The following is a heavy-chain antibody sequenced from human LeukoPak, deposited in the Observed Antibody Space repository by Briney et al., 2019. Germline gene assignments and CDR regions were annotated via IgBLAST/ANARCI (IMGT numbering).Heavy chain of an antibody. Sequence: GGSLRLSCAASRFTFSSYAMIWVRQSPGRGLEWVSVIYSGGSTYYADSVKGRFTISRDNSKNTLYLQMNSLRAEDTAVYYCARSMVTAQNHDYWGQGTLVTVSS. J-gene: IGHJ4*02. CDR1: RFTFSSYA. D-gene: IGHD2-21*02. CDR2: IYSGGST. CDR3: ARSMVTAQNHDY. V-gene: IGHV3-66*01.